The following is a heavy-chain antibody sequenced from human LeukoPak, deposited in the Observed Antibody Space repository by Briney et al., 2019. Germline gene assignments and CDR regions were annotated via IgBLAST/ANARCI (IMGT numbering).Heavy chain of an antibody. CDR1: GFTFSSYS. Sequence: GGSLRLSCAASGFTFSSYSMKWLPQAPGKGRMGVFPLSTTSRYIYYADSVKARFTVSRDNATASLSLNMNSLRAEDAAVYYCARGNSDDDHVYWGEGTLVTVSS. CDR3: ARGNSDDDHVY. V-gene: IGHV3-21*04. D-gene: IGHD1/OR15-1a*01. CDR2: LSTTSRYI. J-gene: IGHJ4*02.